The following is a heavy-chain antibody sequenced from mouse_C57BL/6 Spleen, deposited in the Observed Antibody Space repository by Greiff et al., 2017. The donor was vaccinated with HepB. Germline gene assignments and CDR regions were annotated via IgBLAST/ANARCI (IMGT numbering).Heavy chain of an antibody. V-gene: IGHV1-66*01. Sequence: QVQLKQSGPELVKPGASVKISCKASGYSFTSYYIHWVKQRPGQGLEWIGWIYPGSGNTKYNEKFKGKATLTADTSSSTAYMQLSSLTSEDSAVYYCAKGGHYYAMDYWGQGTSVTVSS. CDR3: AKGGHYYAMDY. J-gene: IGHJ4*01. CDR2: IYPGSGNT. CDR1: GYSFTSYY.